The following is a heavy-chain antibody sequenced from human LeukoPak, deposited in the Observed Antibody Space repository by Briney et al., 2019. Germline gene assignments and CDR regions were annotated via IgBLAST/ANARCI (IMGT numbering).Heavy chain of an antibody. Sequence: GRSLRLSCAASGFTFSSYAMHWVRQAPGKGLEWVAVISYDGSNKNYADSVKGRFTISRDNSKNTLYLQMNSLRAEDTAVYYCARDRSNYCTNGVCYIFDYWGQGTLVTVSS. CDR2: ISYDGSNK. D-gene: IGHD2-8*01. CDR3: ARDRSNYCTNGVCYIFDY. V-gene: IGHV3-30-3*01. CDR1: GFTFSSYA. J-gene: IGHJ4*02.